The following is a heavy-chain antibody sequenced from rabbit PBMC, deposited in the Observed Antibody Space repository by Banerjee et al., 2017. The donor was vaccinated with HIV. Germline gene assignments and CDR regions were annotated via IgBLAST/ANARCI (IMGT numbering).Heavy chain of an antibody. Sequence: QEQLVESGGGLVQPGGSLKLSCKASGFDFNNYGVNWVRQAPGKGLEWIGIIDTGKGSTDYARWVNGRFTISNDNAQSTVDLQMNSLTAADTATYFCARDWTGGYTPYGIEFSLWGPGTLVTVS. J-gene: IGHJ4*01. V-gene: IGHV1S47*01. D-gene: IGHD1-1*01. CDR1: GFDFNNYG. CDR2: IDTGKGST. CDR3: ARDWTGGYTPYGIEFSL.